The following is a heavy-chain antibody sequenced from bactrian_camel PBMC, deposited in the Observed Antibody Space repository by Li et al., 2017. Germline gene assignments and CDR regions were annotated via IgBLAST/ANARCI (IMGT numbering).Heavy chain of an antibody. CDR2: IDSEGST. CDR3: ATPVGGNWYKCFAS. V-gene: IGHV3S10*01. Sequence: VQLVESGRGLVQPGGSLRLSCAASGYTFSSYSMSWVRQAPGKEREGVACIDSEGSTLYADSVKGRFAISRDNARNTVYLHMNSLKSEDTALYYCATPVGGNWYKCFASWSQGTQVTVS. CDR1: GYTFSSYS. D-gene: IGHD6*01. J-gene: IGHJ6*01.